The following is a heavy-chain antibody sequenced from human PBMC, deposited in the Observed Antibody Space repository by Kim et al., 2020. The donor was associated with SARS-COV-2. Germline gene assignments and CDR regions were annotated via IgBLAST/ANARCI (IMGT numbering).Heavy chain of an antibody. J-gene: IGHJ4*02. CDR3: AKDRGIAVATWGEDY. D-gene: IGHD6-19*01. Sequence: GGSLRLSCAASGFTFSSYAMSWVRQAPGKGLEWVSAISGSGGSTYYADSVKGRFTISRDNSKNTLYLQMNSLRAEDTAVYYCAKDRGIAVATWGEDYWGQGTLVTVSS. V-gene: IGHV3-23*01. CDR2: ISGSGGST. CDR1: GFTFSSYA.